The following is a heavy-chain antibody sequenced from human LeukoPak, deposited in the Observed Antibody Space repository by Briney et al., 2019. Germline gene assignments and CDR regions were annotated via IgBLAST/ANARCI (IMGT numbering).Heavy chain of an antibody. D-gene: IGHD3-16*01. CDR2: ISGSGGST. CDR3: ARRGTPNAFDL. J-gene: IGHJ3*01. V-gene: IGHV3-23*01. Sequence: GRSLRLSCAASGFTFSSYAMSWVRQAPGKGLEWVPAISGSGGSTYYADSVKGRFTISRDNSKNTMYLQMNNLRAEDTAVYYCARRGTPNAFDLWGQGTMVTVSS. CDR1: GFTFSSYA.